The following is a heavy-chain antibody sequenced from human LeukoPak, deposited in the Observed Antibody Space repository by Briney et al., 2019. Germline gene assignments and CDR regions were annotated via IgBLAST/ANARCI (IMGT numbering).Heavy chain of an antibody. J-gene: IGHJ5*02. CDR1: GGSIGGTSDY. CDR2: IFYSGST. Sequence: PSETLSLTCTVSGGSIGGTSDYWGWLRQPPGKGLEWIGNIFYSGSTYYNPSLKSRVSISVDTSNNQFSLNLTSVTAADTAVYYCARHSDYDATNNWFDPWGQGTLVTVSS. V-gene: IGHV4-39*01. CDR3: ARHSDYDATNNWFDP. D-gene: IGHD3-22*01.